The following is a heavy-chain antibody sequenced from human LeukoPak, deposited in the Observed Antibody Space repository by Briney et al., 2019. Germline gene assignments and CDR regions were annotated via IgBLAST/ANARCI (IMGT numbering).Heavy chain of an antibody. J-gene: IGHJ4*02. D-gene: IGHD3-22*01. CDR1: GGSISSYY. Sequence: PSETLSLTCTVSGGSISSYYWSWIRQPPGKGLEWIGYIYYSGSTNYNPSLKSRVTISVDTSKNQFSLKLRSVTAADTAMYYCARADSSGYGFDYWGQGTLVTVSS. V-gene: IGHV4-59*12. CDR2: IYYSGST. CDR3: ARADSSGYGFDY.